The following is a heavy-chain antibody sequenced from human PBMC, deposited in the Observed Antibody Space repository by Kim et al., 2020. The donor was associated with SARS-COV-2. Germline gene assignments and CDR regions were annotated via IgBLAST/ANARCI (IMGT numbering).Heavy chain of an antibody. D-gene: IGHD2-15*01. CDR3: ARRIGSAFDY. J-gene: IGHJ4*02. CDR2: ST. V-gene: IGHV4-31*02. Sequence: STYHNPSLKSRLTISVDTSKTHFSLKLSSVTTADTAVYYCARRIGSAFDYWGQGTLVTVSS.